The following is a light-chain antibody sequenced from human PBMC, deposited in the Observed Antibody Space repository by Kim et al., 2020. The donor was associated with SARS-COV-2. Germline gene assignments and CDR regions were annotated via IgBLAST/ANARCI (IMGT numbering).Light chain of an antibody. CDR2: QAS. CDR1: QSIGSW. J-gene: IGKJ1*01. V-gene: IGKV1-5*03. CDR3: QQYRSYPGT. Sequence: DIQMTQSPSTLSASVGDRVTITCRASQSIGSWLAWYQQKPGKAPKFLIYQASALESGVPSRFSGSGSETEFTLTISSLQPDDFATYYCQQYRSYPGTFGQGTKVDIK.